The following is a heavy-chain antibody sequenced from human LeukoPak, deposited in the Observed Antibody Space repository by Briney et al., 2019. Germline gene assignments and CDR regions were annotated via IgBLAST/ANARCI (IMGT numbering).Heavy chain of an antibody. Sequence: SETLSLTCTVSGGSISRYYWSWIRQPPGKGLEWIGYIYYSGGTNYNPSLKSRVTISVDTSKNQFSLNLSSVTAADTAVYYCARLMPGDYYYYYYGMDVWGQGTTVTVSS. V-gene: IGHV4-59*08. D-gene: IGHD4-17*01. CDR1: GGSISRYY. J-gene: IGHJ6*02. CDR3: ARLMPGDYYYYYYGMDV. CDR2: IYYSGGT.